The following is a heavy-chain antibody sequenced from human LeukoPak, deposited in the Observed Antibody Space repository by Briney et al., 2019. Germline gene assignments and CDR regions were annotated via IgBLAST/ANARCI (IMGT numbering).Heavy chain of an antibody. CDR3: ARDALHGYDPLGYFDY. V-gene: IGHV4-31*03. J-gene: IGHJ4*02. CDR1: GGSISSGGYY. CDR2: IYYSGST. Sequence: SQTLSLTCTVSGGSISSGGYYWSWIRQHPGKGLEWIGYIYYSGSTYYNPSLKSRVTISVDTSKNQFSLKLSSVTAADTAVYYCARDALHGYDPLGYFDYWGQGTLVTVSS. D-gene: IGHD3-16*01.